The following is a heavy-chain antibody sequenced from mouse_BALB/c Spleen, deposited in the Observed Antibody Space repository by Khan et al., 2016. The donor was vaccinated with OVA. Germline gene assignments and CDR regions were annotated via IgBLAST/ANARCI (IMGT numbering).Heavy chain of an antibody. D-gene: IGHD3-3*01. CDR2: FDPENGGT. J-gene: IGHJ3*01. CDR3: KRAGVRFAY. V-gene: IGHV14-4*02. Sequence: VQLQQSGAELVRSGASVKLSCTASGFNIKDYYLHWVKQRPKQGLEWIGWFDPENGGTEYAPNFQGQATMTADTSSNPAYLQLSSLTSEDTTVYYCKRAGVRFAYWGQGTLVTVSA. CDR1: GFNIKDYY.